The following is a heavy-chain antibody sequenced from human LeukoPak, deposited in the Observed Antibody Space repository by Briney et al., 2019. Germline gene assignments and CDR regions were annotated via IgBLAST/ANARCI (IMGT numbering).Heavy chain of an antibody. Sequence: SETLSLTCTVSGGSISSGSYYWSWIRPPAGKGLEWIGRIYTSGSTNYNPSLKSRVTISVDTSKNQFSLKLSSVTAADAAVYYCAGQQLVFYYYYYMDVWGKGTTVTVSS. J-gene: IGHJ6*03. CDR2: IYTSGST. D-gene: IGHD6-13*01. V-gene: IGHV4-61*02. CDR3: AGQQLVFYYYYYMDV. CDR1: GGSISSGSYY.